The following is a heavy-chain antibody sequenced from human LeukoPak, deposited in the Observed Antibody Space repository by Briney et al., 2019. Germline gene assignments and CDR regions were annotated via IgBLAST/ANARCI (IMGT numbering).Heavy chain of an antibody. CDR3: ARGIWFGGFDY. Sequence: ASVKVSCKTSGYTFGSYGISWVRQAPGQGLEWMGWISAYNGNTKYAQKFQGRVTMTTDTSTSTAYVELRSLTSDDTAVYYCARGIWFGGFDYWGQGTLVTVSS. V-gene: IGHV1-18*04. J-gene: IGHJ4*02. CDR2: ISAYNGNT. D-gene: IGHD3-10*01. CDR1: GYTFGSYG.